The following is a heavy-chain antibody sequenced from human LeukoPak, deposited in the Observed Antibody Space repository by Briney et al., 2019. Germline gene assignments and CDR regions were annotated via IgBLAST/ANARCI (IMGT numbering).Heavy chain of an antibody. CDR3: ARVITFQWLVHGTYYYMDV. J-gene: IGHJ6*03. CDR1: GGSFSGYY. D-gene: IGHD6-19*01. V-gene: IGHV4-34*01. CDR2: INHSGST. Sequence: SETLSLTCAVYGGSFSGYYWSWIRQPPGKGLEWIGEINHSGSTNYNPSLKSRVTISVDTSKNQFSLKLSSVTAADTAVYYCARVITFQWLVHGTYYYMDVWGKGTTVTVSS.